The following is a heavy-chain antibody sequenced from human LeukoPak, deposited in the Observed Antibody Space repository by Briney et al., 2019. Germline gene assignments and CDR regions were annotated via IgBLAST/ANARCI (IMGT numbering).Heavy chain of an antibody. CDR2: INPSGGST. J-gene: IGHJ5*02. D-gene: IGHD2-15*01. Sequence: ASVKVSCKASGYTFTSYYMHWVRQAPGQGLEWMGIINPSGGSTSYAQKFQGRVTMTRDTSTSTVYMELSSLRSEDTAVYYCARFSSTADRDQAGQFDPRGQGTLVTVSS. V-gene: IGHV1-46*01. CDR3: ARFSSTADRDQAGQFDP. CDR1: GYTFTSYY.